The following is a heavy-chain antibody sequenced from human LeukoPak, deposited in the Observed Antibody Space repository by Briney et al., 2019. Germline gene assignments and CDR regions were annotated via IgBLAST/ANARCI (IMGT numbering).Heavy chain of an antibody. J-gene: IGHJ4*02. Sequence: GGSLRLSCAPSGFTFNVHGMTWVRQHPGEGLEWVSSVGGVTDIQYADSVKGRFIASRDNSKNTLYLQMSSLGAEDTAVYYCAKDATPRNGIWDNFDHWGQGTPVTVSS. CDR1: GFTFNVHG. D-gene: IGHD1-26*01. CDR2: VGGVTDI. V-gene: IGHV3-23*01. CDR3: AKDATPRNGIWDNFDH.